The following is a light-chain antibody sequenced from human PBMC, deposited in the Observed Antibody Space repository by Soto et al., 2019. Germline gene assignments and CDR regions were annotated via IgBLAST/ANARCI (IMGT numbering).Light chain of an antibody. V-gene: IGKV3-11*01. CDR1: QSVSSY. J-gene: IGKJ4*01. Sequence: EIVLTQSPATLSLSPGERATLSCRASQSVSSYLAWYQQKPGQAPRLLIYDASNRATGIPARFSGSGSGTDFTLTISSLEPEDFAVYYCQQLEGTFGGGTKVEIK. CDR3: QQLEGT. CDR2: DAS.